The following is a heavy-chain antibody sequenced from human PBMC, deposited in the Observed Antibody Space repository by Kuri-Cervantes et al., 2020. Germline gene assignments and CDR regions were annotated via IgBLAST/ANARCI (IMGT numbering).Heavy chain of an antibody. Sequence: ASVKVSCKASGYAFTGYYMHWVRQAPGQGLEWMGWINLNSGDTNYAQNFQGRVSMTRDTSINTAYMELSGLRSDDTAVYYCGPGTTAMWVDYWGQGTLVTVSS. CDR1: GYAFTGYY. D-gene: IGHD1-7*01. CDR3: GPGTTAMWVDY. V-gene: IGHV1-2*02. J-gene: IGHJ4*02. CDR2: INLNSGDT.